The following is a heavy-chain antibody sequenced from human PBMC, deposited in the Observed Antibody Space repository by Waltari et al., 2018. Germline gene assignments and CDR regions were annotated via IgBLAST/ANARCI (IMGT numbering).Heavy chain of an antibody. CDR1: EFTLSNSA. V-gene: IGHV3-23*01. CDR3: AKCEMYDSGWCAFFRY. J-gene: IGHJ4*02. CDR2: LVRSGFST. Sequence: DVRLSESGGGLAQPGGSLRLSCVASEFTLSNSAISWVRQAPGKGLEWVSALVRSGFSTHYADSVKGRFAISRDNAKNTLYLQMNSLRAEDTAVYYCAKCEMYDSGWCAFFRYWGQGTLVTVSS. D-gene: IGHD6-19*01.